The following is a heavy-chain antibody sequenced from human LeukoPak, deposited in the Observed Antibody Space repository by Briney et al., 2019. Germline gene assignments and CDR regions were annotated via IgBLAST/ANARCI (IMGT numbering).Heavy chain of an antibody. D-gene: IGHD1-14*01. CDR2: ISYDGSNK. CDR3: ARTTRPLYYYYGMDV. CDR1: GFTFSSYA. J-gene: IGHJ6*02. V-gene: IGHV3-30-3*01. Sequence: PGGSLRLSCAASGFTFSSYAMHWVRQAPGKGLEWVAVISYDGSNKYYADSVKGRFTISRDNSKNTLYLQMNSLRAEDTAVYYCARTTRPLYYYYGMDVWGQGTTVTVSS.